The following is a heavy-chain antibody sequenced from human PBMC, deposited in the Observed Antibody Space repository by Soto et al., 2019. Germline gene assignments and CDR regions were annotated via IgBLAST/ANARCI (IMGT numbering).Heavy chain of an antibody. Sequence: PGGSLRLSCAASGFTFSSYAMHWVRQAPGKGLEWVAVISYDGSNKYYADSVKGRFTISRDNSKNTLYLQMNSLRAEDTAVYYFARVSRDGYTAIWGPGTLVNVSS. CDR1: GFTFSSYA. V-gene: IGHV3-30-3*01. D-gene: IGHD5-12*01. CDR2: ISYDGSNK. CDR3: ARVSRDGYTAI. J-gene: IGHJ4*02.